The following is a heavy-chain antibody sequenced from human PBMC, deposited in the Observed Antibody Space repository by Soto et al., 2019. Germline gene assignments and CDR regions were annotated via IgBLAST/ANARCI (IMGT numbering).Heavy chain of an antibody. D-gene: IGHD3-22*01. V-gene: IGHV3-23*01. J-gene: IGHJ4*02. CDR3: TTLTMILVHEDY. Sequence: GGSLRLSCAASGFTFSSYAMSWVRQAPGKGLEWVSTISGSGSRTYYADSVKGRFTISRDNSRDTLHLQMNSLRAEDTAVYYCTTLTMILVHEDYWGQGTLVTVSS. CDR1: GFTFSSYA. CDR2: ISGSGSRT.